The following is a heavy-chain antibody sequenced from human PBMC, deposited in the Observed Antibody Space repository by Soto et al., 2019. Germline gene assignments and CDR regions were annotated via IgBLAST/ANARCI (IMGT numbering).Heavy chain of an antibody. D-gene: IGHD5-12*01. Sequence: ASVKVSCKASGYTFTSYDINWVRQATGQGLEWMGWMNPNSGNTGYAQKFQGRVTMTRNTSISTAYMELSSLRSEDTAVYYCARDPRGYSGYDPLFSFDYWGQGTLVTVSS. V-gene: IGHV1-8*01. CDR3: ARDPRGYSGYDPLFSFDY. CDR2: MNPNSGNT. J-gene: IGHJ4*02. CDR1: GYTFTSYD.